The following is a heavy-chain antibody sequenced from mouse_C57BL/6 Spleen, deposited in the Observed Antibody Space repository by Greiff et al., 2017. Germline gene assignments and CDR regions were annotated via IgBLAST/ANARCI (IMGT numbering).Heavy chain of an antibody. CDR2: IYPSDSET. D-gene: IGHD1-1*01. V-gene: IGHV1-61*01. CDR3: ARSRYDREYYAMDY. CDR1: GYTFTSYW. J-gene: IGHJ4*01. Sequence: QVQLQQPGAELVRPGSSVKLSCKASGYTFTSYWMDWVKQRPGQGLEWIGNIYPSDSETHYNQKFKDKATLTVDKSSSTAYMQLSSLTSEDSAVYYCARSRYDREYYAMDYWGQGTSVTVSS.